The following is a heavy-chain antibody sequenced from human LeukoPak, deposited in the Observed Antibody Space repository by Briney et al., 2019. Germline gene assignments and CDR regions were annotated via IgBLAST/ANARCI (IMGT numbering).Heavy chain of an antibody. J-gene: IGHJ6*03. CDR1: GYTFTGYY. CDR3: ARGAATVAQTRNYYYYMDV. CDR2: INPNSGGT. V-gene: IGHV1-2*02. Sequence: GASVKVSCKASGYTFTGYYMHWVRQAPGQGLEWMGWINPNSGGTNYAQKFQGRVTMTRDTSISTAYMELSRLRSDDTAVYYCARGAATVAQTRNYYYYMDVWGKGTTVTVSS. D-gene: IGHD4-23*01.